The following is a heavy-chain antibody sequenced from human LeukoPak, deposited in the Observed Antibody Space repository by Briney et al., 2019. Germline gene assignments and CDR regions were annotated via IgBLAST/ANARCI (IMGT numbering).Heavy chain of an antibody. J-gene: IGHJ4*02. CDR2: IYHSGST. D-gene: IGHD3-22*01. CDR3: ARGGRGYYFYY. V-gene: IGHV4-59*01. Sequence: SETLSLTCTVSGDSISSYYWSWIRQPPGKGLEWIGYIYHSGSTNYNPSLKSRVTISVDTSKNQFSMKLSSVTAADTAVYYCARGGRGYYFYYWGQGTLVTVSS. CDR1: GDSISSYY.